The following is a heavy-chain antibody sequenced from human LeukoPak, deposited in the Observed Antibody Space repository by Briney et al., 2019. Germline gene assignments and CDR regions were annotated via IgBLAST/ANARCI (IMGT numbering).Heavy chain of an antibody. J-gene: IGHJ4*02. CDR3: ARGRRTIFGVVTAHFDY. CDR2: IHDSDNT. D-gene: IGHD3-3*01. CDR1: GGSISSYY. V-gene: IGHV4-59*01. Sequence: SETLSLTCTVSGGSISSYYWSWIRQSPGKGLEWIGYIHDSDNTYYSPSLKSRVTISVDTSKNQFSLRVNSMTAADTAVYYCARGRRTIFGVVTAHFDYWGQGTLVTVSS.